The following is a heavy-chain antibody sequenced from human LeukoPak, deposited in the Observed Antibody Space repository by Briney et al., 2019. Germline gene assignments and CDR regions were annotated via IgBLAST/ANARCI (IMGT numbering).Heavy chain of an antibody. CDR3: ASELGATHAFDI. CDR2: IYYSGST. V-gene: IGHV4-39*07. D-gene: IGHD1-26*01. CDR1: GGSIIISSHY. Sequence: PSETLSLTCTVSGGSIIISSHYWGWIRQPPGKGLEWIGSIYYSGSTYYNPSLKSRVTISVDTSKNQFSLKLSSVTAADTAVYYCASELGATHAFDIWGQGTMVTVSS. J-gene: IGHJ3*02.